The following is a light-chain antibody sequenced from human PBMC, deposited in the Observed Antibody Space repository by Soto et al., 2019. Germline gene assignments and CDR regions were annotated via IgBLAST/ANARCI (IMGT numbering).Light chain of an antibody. CDR2: EVS. CDR3: SSYTSSSLPYV. CDR1: SSDVGGYNY. V-gene: IGLV2-14*01. J-gene: IGLJ1*01. Sequence: QSALTQPASVSGSPGQSITISWTGTSSDVGGYNYVSWYQQHPGKAPKLMIYEVSNRPSGVSNRFSGSKSGNTASLTISGLQAEDEADYYCSSYTSSSLPYVFGTGTKVTVL.